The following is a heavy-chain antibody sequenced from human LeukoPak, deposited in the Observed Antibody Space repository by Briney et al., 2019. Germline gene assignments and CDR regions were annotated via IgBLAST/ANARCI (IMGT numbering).Heavy chain of an antibody. D-gene: IGHD6-19*01. J-gene: IGHJ4*02. V-gene: IGHV3-23*01. CDR2: LSGSGGNT. CDR1: GFTFSNYN. Sequence: GGSLRLSCAASGFTFSNYNMNWVRQAPGKGLEWVSGLSGSGGNTIYADSVKGRFTISRDNSKNTMFLQMNSLRAEDTAVYYCAKELSGGWPFDYWGQGALVTVSS. CDR3: AKELSGGWPFDY.